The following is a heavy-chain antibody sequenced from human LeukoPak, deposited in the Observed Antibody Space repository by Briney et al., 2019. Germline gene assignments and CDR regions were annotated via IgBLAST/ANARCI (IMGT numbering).Heavy chain of an antibody. J-gene: IGHJ4*02. CDR2: IRNKANSDTT. D-gene: IGHD2-21*01. CDR1: GFTLSDHY. Sequence: GGSLRLSCAASGFTLSDHYMEWGRQAPGKALEWVGRIRNKANSDTTEYAASVKGRFTISRDDSKNSLFLQMNSLKTEDTAVYYCVKSLWDWGQGTLVTVSS. CDR3: VKSLWD. V-gene: IGHV3-72*01.